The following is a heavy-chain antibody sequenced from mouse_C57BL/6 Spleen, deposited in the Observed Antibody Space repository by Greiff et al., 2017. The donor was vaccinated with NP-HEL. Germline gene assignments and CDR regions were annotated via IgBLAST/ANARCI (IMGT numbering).Heavy chain of an antibody. V-gene: IGHV1-18*01. Sequence: VHVKQSGPELVKPGASVKIPCKASGYTFTDYNMDWVKQSHGKSLEWIGDINPNNGGTIYNQKFKGKATLTVDKSSSTAYMELRSLTSEDTAVYYCARDGSSSVAYWGQGTLVTVSA. CDR3: ARDGSSSVAY. D-gene: IGHD1-1*01. J-gene: IGHJ3*01. CDR2: INPNNGGT. CDR1: GYTFTDYN.